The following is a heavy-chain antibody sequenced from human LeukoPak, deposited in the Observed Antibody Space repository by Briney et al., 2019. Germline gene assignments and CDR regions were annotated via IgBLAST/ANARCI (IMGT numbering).Heavy chain of an antibody. CDR3: VTTYYYDSSGPGRAFDI. CDR2: IIPILGIA. D-gene: IGHD3-22*01. J-gene: IGHJ3*02. CDR1: GGTFSSYA. V-gene: IGHV1-69*04. Sequence: ASVKVSCKASGGTFSSYAISWVRQAPGQGLEWMGRIIPILGIANYAQKFQGRVTITADKSTSTAYMELSSLRSEDTAVYYCVTTYYYDSSGPGRAFDIWGQGTMVTVSS.